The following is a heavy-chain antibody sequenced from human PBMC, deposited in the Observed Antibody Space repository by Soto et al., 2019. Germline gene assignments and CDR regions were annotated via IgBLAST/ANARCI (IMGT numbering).Heavy chain of an antibody. Sequence: GESLKISCKGSGYTFTSYWIAWVRQMPGKGLEWMGIIYPGDSDTRYSPSFQGQVTISADKSISTAYLQWSSLKASDTAMYYCARPRIYDSSGYPAPYFDYWGQGTLVTVSS. CDR1: GYTFTSYW. CDR2: IYPGDSDT. J-gene: IGHJ4*02. D-gene: IGHD3-22*01. CDR3: ARPRIYDSSGYPAPYFDY. V-gene: IGHV5-51*01.